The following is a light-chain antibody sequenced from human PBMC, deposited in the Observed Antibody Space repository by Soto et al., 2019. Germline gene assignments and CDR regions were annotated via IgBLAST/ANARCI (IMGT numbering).Light chain of an antibody. CDR3: QQYGGSPFT. J-gene: IGKJ3*01. CDR1: QSVSVNS. CDR2: AAS. Sequence: EIVLTQSPATLSLSPGERATLSCRASQSVSVNSLAWYQQKGVQAPRLLIYAASTRAKGVPDRFSGTGSGTDFALTISRLETDDSAVYYCQQYGGSPFTFGPGTKVDIK. V-gene: IGKV3-20*01.